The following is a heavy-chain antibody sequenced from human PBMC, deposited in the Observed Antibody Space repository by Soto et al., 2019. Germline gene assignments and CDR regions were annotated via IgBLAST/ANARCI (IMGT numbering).Heavy chain of an antibody. CDR1: GYSIASGYY. J-gene: IGHJ6*02. CDR2: IYHAGSV. Sequence: SETLSLTCAVSGYSIASGYYWAWIRQSPGKGLEWIGSIYHAGSVYYNPPLNGRVALSMDTSKNHFSLKLTSVTAADTAVYYCDRTFDYYGMDVWGQGTTVTVSS. V-gene: IGHV4-38-2*01. CDR3: DRTFDYYGMDV.